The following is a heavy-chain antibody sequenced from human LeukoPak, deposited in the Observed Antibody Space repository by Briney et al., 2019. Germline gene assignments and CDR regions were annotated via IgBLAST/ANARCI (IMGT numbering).Heavy chain of an antibody. J-gene: IGHJ6*03. Sequence: ASVKVSCKASGYTFTTYAMHWVRQAPGQRLEWMGWINAGNGNTKYSQVFQDRVTITRDTSASTAYMELSSLRSEDTAVYYCAADTRVAAAGYYYYYMDVWGKGTTVTISS. V-gene: IGHV1-3*03. CDR3: AADTRVAAAGYYYYYMDV. CDR1: GYTFTTYA. D-gene: IGHD6-13*01. CDR2: INAGNGNT.